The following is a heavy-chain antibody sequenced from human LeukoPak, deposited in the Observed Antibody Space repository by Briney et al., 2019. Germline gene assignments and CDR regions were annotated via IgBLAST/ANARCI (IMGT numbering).Heavy chain of an antibody. CDR3: ARDRSNWNYPYYYYYMDV. V-gene: IGHV3-7*01. CDR2: IKQDGSEK. J-gene: IGHJ6*03. Sequence: GGSLRLSCAASGFTFSSYWMRWVRQAPGKGLEGVANIKQDGSEKYYVDSVNGRFTISKNNAKNSLYLQMSSLRAEDTAVYYCARDRSNWNYPYYYYYMDVWGKGTTVTVSS. CDR1: GFTFSSYW. D-gene: IGHD1-7*01.